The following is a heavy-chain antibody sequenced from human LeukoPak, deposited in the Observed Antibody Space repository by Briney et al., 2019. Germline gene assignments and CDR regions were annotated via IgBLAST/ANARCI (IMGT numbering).Heavy chain of an antibody. D-gene: IGHD1-26*01. CDR2: INPAGSST. Sequence: PGGSLRLSCAASGFTFSSYWMHWVRQAPGKGLVWVSRINPAGSSTSSADSMEGRFTISRDNAKNTLYLQMNSLRAEDTAVYYCARVPTGSYSVDYWGQGTLVTVSS. V-gene: IGHV3-74*01. J-gene: IGHJ4*02. CDR3: ARVPTGSYSVDY. CDR1: GFTFSSYW.